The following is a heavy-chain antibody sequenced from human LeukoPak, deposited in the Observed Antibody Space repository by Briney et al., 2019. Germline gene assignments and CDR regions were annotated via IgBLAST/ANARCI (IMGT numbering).Heavy chain of an antibody. CDR1: GGSISSYY. D-gene: IGHD2/OR15-2a*01. J-gene: IGHJ3*02. CDR2: IYTSGST. Sequence: SETLSLTCTVSGGSISSYYWSWIRQPAGKGMEWIGRIYTSGSTNSNPSLKSRVTISVDTSKNQFSLKLSSVTAADTAVYYCARHGKGVTYFYTFDIWGQGTVVAVSS. V-gene: IGHV4-4*07. CDR3: ARHGKGVTYFYTFDI.